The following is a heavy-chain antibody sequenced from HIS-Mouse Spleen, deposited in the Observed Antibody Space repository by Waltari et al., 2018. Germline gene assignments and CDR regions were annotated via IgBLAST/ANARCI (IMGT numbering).Heavy chain of an antibody. CDR1: GFTFSSYG. CDR3: AKVNSGSYYFDY. Sequence: QVQLVESGGGVVQPGRSLRLSCAASGFTFSSYGMHWVRQAPGRVLEWVAVISYDGSNKYYADSVKGRFTISRDNSKNTLYMQMNSLRAEDTAVYYCAKVNSGSYYFDYWGQGTLVTVSS. CDR2: ISYDGSNK. V-gene: IGHV3-30*18. J-gene: IGHJ4*02. D-gene: IGHD1-26*01.